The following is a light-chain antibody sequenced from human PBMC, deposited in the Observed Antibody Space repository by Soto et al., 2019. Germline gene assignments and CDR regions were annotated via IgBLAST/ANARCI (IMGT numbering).Light chain of an antibody. CDR1: QSISSW. V-gene: IGKV1-5*03. J-gene: IGKJ2*01. Sequence: DIQMTQSPSTLSASVGDRDTITCRASQSISSWLAWYQQKPGKAPKVLIYKASSLETGVPSRFSGSGSGTEFPLTISSLQPYDFATYYCQQYNSFSGYTFGQGTKLEIK. CDR3: QQYNSFSGYT. CDR2: KAS.